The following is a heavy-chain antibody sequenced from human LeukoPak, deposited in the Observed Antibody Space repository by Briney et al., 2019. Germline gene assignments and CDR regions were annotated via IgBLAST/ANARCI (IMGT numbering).Heavy chain of an antibody. CDR3: AKTYYDILTGYYSTFDY. J-gene: IGHJ4*02. V-gene: IGHV4-39*07. Sequence: PSETLSLTCTVSGGSISSSSYYWGWIRQPPGKGLEWIGSIYYSGSTYYNPSLKSRVTISVDTSKNQFSLKLSSVTAADTAVYYCAKTYYDILTGYYSTFDYWGQGTLVTVSS. CDR2: IYYSGST. CDR1: GGSISSSSYY. D-gene: IGHD3-9*01.